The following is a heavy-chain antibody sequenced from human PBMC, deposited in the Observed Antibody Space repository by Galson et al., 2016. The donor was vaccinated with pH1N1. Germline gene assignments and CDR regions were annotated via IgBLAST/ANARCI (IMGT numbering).Heavy chain of an antibody. CDR3: VKQIGGGDCY. D-gene: IGHD2-21*01. J-gene: IGHJ4*02. CDR1: GFTFSSYW. CDR2: INSDGSST. Sequence: SLRLSCAASGFTFSSYWMHWVRQAPGKGLVWVSRINSDGSSTSCADSVKGRFTISRDNAKNSLYLQMNSLRAEDTAVYYCVKQIGGGDCYWGQGTLVTVSS. V-gene: IGHV3-74*01.